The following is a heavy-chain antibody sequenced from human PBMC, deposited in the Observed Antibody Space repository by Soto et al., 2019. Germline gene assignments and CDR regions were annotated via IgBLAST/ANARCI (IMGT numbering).Heavy chain of an antibody. V-gene: IGHV1-3*01. CDR2: INAGNGDT. CDR3: AWFLIGATNPLTGADY. J-gene: IGHJ4*01. D-gene: IGHD5-12*01. CDR1: GYTFTEHV. Sequence: ASVKVSCKACGYTFTEHVVHWVRQAPGQRLKWMGWINAGNGDTTYSQKFQGRVTITRDTSASTAYMELGSLRSEDTAVYYCAWFLIGATNPLTGADYWGQGTLVPGSS.